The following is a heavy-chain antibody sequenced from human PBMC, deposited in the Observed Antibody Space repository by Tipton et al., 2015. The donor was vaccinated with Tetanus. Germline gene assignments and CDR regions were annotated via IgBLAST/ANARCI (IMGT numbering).Heavy chain of an antibody. V-gene: IGHV3-11*01. CDR3: ARARGYCSSTSCYYRLGWFDP. D-gene: IGHD2-2*01. CDR2: ISSSGSTI. CDR1: GFTFSSYA. Sequence: GSLRLSCAASGFTFSSYAMSWIRQAPEKGLEWISYISSSGSTIYYADSVKGRFTISRDNAKNSLYLQMNSLRAEDTAVYYCARARGYCSSTSCYYRLGWFDPWGQGTLVTVSS. J-gene: IGHJ5*02.